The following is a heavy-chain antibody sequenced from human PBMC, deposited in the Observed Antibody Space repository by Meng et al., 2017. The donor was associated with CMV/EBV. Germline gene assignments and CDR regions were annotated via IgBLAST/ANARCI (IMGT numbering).Heavy chain of an antibody. J-gene: IGHJ6*02. CDR2: INPSGGST. CDR1: GYTFTSYY. D-gene: IGHD2/OR15-2a*01. V-gene: IGHV1-46*01. CDR3: ARDSLYGGYYYGMDV. Sequence: ASVKVSCKASGYTFTSYYMHWVRQAPGQGLEWMGIINPSGGSTSYAQKFQGRVTMTRDTSTSTVYMELSSLRSEDTAVYYCARDSLYGGYYYGMDVWGQGTTVTVSS.